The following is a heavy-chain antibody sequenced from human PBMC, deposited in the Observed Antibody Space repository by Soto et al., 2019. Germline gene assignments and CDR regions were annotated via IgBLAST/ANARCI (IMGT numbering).Heavy chain of an antibody. D-gene: IGHD3-22*01. CDR2: INPSGGST. Sequence: GASVKVSCKASGYTFASYYMHWARQAPGQGLEWMGIINPSGGSTSYAQKFQGRVTMTRDTSTSTVYMELSSLRSEDTAVYYCARGRYYYDSSGQYFDYWGQGTLVTVSS. CDR1: GYTFASYY. CDR3: ARGRYYYDSSGQYFDY. J-gene: IGHJ4*02. V-gene: IGHV1-46*01.